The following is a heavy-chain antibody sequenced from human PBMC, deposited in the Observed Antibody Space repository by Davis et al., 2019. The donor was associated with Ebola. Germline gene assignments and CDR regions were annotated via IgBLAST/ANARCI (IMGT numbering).Heavy chain of an antibody. CDR2: ISAYNGNT. Sequence: AASVKVSCKASGYTFTGYYMHWVRQAPGQGLEWMGWISAYNGNTKYAQKFQGRVTMTRNTSISTAYMELSSLRSEDTAVYYCARAPYYYDSSGSMDVRGKGTTVTVSS. CDR1: GYTFTGYY. CDR3: ARAPYYYDSSGSMDV. D-gene: IGHD3-22*01. V-gene: IGHV1-2*02. J-gene: IGHJ6*04.